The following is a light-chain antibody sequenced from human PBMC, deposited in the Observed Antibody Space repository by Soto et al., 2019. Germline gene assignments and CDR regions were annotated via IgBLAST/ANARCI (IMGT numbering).Light chain of an antibody. Sequence: DIQMTQSPSTLSASVGDRVTITCRASQSINTWLAWYRQKPGKAPNLLLYQASSLERGVPSRFSGSGSGAEFTLTISSLQPDDFATYYCQQYNTYPWTFGQGTKVEIK. CDR2: QAS. V-gene: IGKV1-5*03. CDR1: QSINTW. CDR3: QQYNTYPWT. J-gene: IGKJ1*01.